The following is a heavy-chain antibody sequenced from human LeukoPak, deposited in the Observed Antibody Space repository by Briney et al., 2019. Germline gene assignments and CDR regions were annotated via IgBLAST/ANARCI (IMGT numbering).Heavy chain of an antibody. J-gene: IGHJ4*02. CDR3: ARNRGLRRYSSSWLNDY. CDR2: IYNSGST. D-gene: IGHD6-13*01. V-gene: IGHV4-59*12. Sequence: SETLSLTCTVSGASISSYYWSWIRQPPGKGLEWIGYIYNSGSTNYNPSLKSRVTISVDTSKNQFSLKLSSVTAADTAVYYCARNRGLRRYSSSWLNDYWGQGTLVTVSS. CDR1: GASISSYY.